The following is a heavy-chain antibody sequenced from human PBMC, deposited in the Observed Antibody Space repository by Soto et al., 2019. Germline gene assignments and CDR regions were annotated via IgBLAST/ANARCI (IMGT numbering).Heavy chain of an antibody. Sequence: EVQLLESGGDVIQPGGSLRLSCAASGFTLSSYVMSWVRQAPGKGLEWVSGIGARGGGTYYADSVKGRVTISRDDSKNTLYLQMNSLRADDTAVYYCAKDGSGWSELDHWGQGTLVTVPS. CDR2: IGARGGGT. CDR3: AKDGSGWSELDH. V-gene: IGHV3-23*01. D-gene: IGHD6-19*01. CDR1: GFTLSSYV. J-gene: IGHJ4*02.